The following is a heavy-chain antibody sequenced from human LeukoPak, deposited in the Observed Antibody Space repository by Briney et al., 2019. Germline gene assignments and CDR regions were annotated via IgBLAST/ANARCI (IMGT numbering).Heavy chain of an antibody. CDR2: ISSNGGST. Sequence: GGSLRLSCSASGFTFSSYAMHWVRQAPGKGLEYVSAISSNGGSTYYADSVKGRFTISRDNSKNTLYLQMSSLRDEDTAVYYCVKDRSLYDYETVSDYWGQGTLVTVSS. CDR3: VKDRSLYDYETVSDY. J-gene: IGHJ4*02. D-gene: IGHD5/OR15-5a*01. V-gene: IGHV3-64D*06. CDR1: GFTFSSYA.